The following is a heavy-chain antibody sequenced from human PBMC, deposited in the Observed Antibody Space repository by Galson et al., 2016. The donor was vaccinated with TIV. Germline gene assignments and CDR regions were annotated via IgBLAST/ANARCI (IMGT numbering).Heavy chain of an antibody. CDR2: IAYTGSP. D-gene: IGHD4-17*01. J-gene: IGHJ1*01. CDR3: ARVVLYGDFFELDQ. V-gene: IGHV4-59*11. Sequence: SETLSLTCSVSGGSMKTHYWTWIRQPPGKGLEWIGYIAYTGSPNYNPALRSRVTISMNTSKNQFSLMLKSVTVADTAVYYFARVVLYGDFFELDQWGQGTRVTVSS. CDR1: GGSMKTHY.